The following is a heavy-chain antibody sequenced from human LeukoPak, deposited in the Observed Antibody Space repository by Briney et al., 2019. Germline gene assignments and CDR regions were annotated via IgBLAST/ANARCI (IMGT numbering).Heavy chain of an antibody. CDR2: ISGSGGST. J-gene: IGHJ4*02. V-gene: IGHV3-23*01. CDR3: AKISGSYLTYFDY. D-gene: IGHD1-26*01. CDR1: GFTFSSYA. Sequence: EGSLRLSCAASGFTFSSYAMSWVRQAPGKGLEWVSAISGSGGSTYYADSVKGRFTISRDNSKNTLYLQMNSLRAEDTAVYYCAKISGSYLTYFDYWGQGTLVTVSS.